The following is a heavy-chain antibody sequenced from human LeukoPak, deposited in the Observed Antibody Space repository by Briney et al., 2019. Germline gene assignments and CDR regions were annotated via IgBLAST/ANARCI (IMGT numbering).Heavy chain of an antibody. CDR1: GYTFSRHG. J-gene: IGHJ4*02. D-gene: IGHD3-22*01. CDR2: VRGYNGNT. CDR3: AKDIHPGLDSGASCCFDY. Sequence: ASVKVSCKTSGYTFSRHGITWVRQAPGQGLEWMGWVRGYNGNTNYAQNVQGRVTMTTDTSTNTAYMELRSLRSDDTAVYYCAKDIHPGLDSGASCCFDYWGQGTPVTVSS. V-gene: IGHV1-18*01.